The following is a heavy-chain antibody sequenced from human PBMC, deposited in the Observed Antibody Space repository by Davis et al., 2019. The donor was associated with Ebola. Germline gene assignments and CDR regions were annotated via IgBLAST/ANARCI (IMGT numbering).Heavy chain of an antibody. J-gene: IGHJ2*01. Sequence: SETLSLTCAVYGGSFSGYYWSWIRQPPGKGLEWIGEINHSGSTNYNPSLKSRVTISVDTSKNQFSLKLSSVTAADTAVYYCARARLYYYDSSGYPALGWDFDLWGRGTLVTVSS. CDR3: ARARLYYYDSSGYPALGWDFDL. CDR1: GGSFSGYY. V-gene: IGHV4-34*01. D-gene: IGHD3-22*01. CDR2: INHSGST.